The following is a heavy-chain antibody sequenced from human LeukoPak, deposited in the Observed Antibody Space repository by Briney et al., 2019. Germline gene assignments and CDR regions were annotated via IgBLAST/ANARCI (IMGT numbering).Heavy chain of an antibody. V-gene: IGHV2-5*02. CDR2: IYWDDDK. D-gene: IGHD2-2*01. Sequence: SGPTLVKPSQTLTLTCTLSGFSLSTGGVGVGWIRQPPGKALEWLALIYWDDDKRYSPSLKSRLTITKDTSKNQVVLTMTNMDPVDTATYYCARVVPAAAYFDYWGQGTLVTVSS. CDR3: ARVVPAAAYFDY. CDR1: GFSLSTGGVG. J-gene: IGHJ4*02.